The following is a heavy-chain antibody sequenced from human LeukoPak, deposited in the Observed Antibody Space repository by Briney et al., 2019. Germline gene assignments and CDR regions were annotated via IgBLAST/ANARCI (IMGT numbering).Heavy chain of an antibody. CDR3: ARRGGSSSSQLFDY. Sequence: PSETLSLTCTVSGGSISSSSYYWGWIRQPPGKGLEWIGSIYYSGSTYYNPSLKSRVTISVDTSKNQFSLKLSSVTAADTAVYYCARRGGSSSSQLFDYWGQGTLVTVSS. D-gene: IGHD6-6*01. J-gene: IGHJ4*02. CDR2: IYYSGST. V-gene: IGHV4-39*01. CDR1: GGSISSSSYY.